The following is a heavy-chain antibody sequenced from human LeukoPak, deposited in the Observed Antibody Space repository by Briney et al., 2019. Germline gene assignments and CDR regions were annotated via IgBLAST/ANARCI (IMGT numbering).Heavy chain of an antibody. CDR3: ASSMYYYGSGSYLY. J-gene: IGHJ4*02. CDR2: INHSGST. CDR1: GGSFSGYY. Sequence: PSETLSLTCTVYGGSFSGYYWSWIRQPPGKGLEWIGEINHSGSTNYNPSLKSRVTISVDTSKSQFSLKLSSVTAADTAVYYCASSMYYYGSGSYLYWGQGTLVTVSS. V-gene: IGHV4-34*01. D-gene: IGHD3-10*01.